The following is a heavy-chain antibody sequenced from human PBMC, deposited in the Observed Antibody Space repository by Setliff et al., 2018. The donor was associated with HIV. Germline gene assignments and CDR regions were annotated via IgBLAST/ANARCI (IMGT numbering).Heavy chain of an antibody. CDR2: ISSSGGSL. CDR1: GFTLSDYE. Sequence: GGSLRLSCAASGFTLSDYEMNWVRQAPGKGLEWVSYISSSGGSLYYGASVKGRFSISRDNAKNSLYLEMNSLRAEDTAIYYCAKDSYAYGYRGPIFDYWGQGTPVTVS. V-gene: IGHV3-48*03. CDR3: AKDSYAYGYRGPIFDY. D-gene: IGHD3-16*02. J-gene: IGHJ4*02.